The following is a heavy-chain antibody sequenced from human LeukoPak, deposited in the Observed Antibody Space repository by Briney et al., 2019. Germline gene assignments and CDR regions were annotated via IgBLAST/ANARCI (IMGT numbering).Heavy chain of an antibody. CDR2: IYYSGST. CDR3: ARALEAYGGNFGGIDY. Sequence: SETLSLTCTVSGGSISSYYWSWIRQPPGKGLEWIGYIYYSGSTNYNPSLKSRVTISVDTSKNQFSLKLSSVTAADTAVYYCARALEAYGGNFGGIDYWGQGTLVTVSS. V-gene: IGHV4-59*01. J-gene: IGHJ4*02. D-gene: IGHD4-23*01. CDR1: GGSISSYY.